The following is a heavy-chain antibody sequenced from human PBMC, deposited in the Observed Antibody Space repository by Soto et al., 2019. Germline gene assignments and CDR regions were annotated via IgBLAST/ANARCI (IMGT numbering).Heavy chain of an antibody. D-gene: IGHD6-13*01. CDR3: ARVSKIYSSSLQRWYFDL. J-gene: IGHJ2*01. CDR2: IYYSGST. V-gene: IGHV4-59*01. CDR1: GGSISSYY. Sequence: SETLSLTCTVSGGSISSYYWSWIRQPPGKGLGWIGYIYYSGSTNYNPSLKSRVTISVDTSKNQFSLKLSSVTAADTAVYYCARVSKIYSSSLQRWYFDLWGRGTLVTVSS.